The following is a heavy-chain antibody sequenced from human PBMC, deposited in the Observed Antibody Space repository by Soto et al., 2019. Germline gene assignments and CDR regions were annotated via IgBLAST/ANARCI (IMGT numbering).Heavy chain of an antibody. CDR2: ISAYNGNT. CDR3: ARGLKSDFWSGLQIAGGGYGMDV. J-gene: IGHJ6*02. V-gene: IGHV1-18*01. D-gene: IGHD3-3*01. CDR1: GYTFTSYG. Sequence: ASLKVSCKASGYTFTSYGISWVRQAPGQGFEWMGWISAYNGNTNYAQKLQGRVTMTTDTSTSTAYMELRSLRSDDTAVYYCARGLKSDFWSGLQIAGGGYGMDVWG.